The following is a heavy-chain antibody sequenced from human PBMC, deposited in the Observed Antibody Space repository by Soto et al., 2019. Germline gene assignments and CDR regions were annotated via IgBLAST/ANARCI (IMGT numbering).Heavy chain of an antibody. CDR2: ISSSGGNT. CDR3: ASGGGSLNFHS. J-gene: IGHJ4*02. V-gene: IGHV3-23*01. D-gene: IGHD2-15*01. CDR1: GFTFSTYA. Sequence: GGSLRLSCAASGFTFSTYAMSWVRQAPGKGLEWVSGISSSGGNTYYVDSVKGRSTISRDNAKNTLYLQMNSLRAEDTAVYYCASGGGSLNFHSWGQGTLVTVSS.